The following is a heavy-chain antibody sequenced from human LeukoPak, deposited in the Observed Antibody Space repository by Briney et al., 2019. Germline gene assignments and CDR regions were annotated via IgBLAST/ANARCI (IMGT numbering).Heavy chain of an antibody. D-gene: IGHD2-21*01. CDR1: GASIGSGYW. Sequence: SGTLSLTCAVSGASIGSGYWWSWIRQPPGKGLEWIGYIYYSGSTNYNPSLKSRVTMSVDTPKNQFSLKLSSVTAADTAVYYCARGGGGVRKALDYWGQGTLVVTVSS. CDR2: IYYSGST. J-gene: IGHJ4*02. V-gene: IGHV4-61*01. CDR3: ARGGGGVRKALDY.